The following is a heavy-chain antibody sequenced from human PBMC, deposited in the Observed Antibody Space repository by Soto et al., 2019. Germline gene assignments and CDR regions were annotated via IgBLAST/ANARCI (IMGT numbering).Heavy chain of an antibody. J-gene: IGHJ2*01. CDR1: GYTFTSYD. D-gene: IGHD6-13*01. V-gene: IGHV1-8*01. CDR2: MNPNSGNT. CDR3: VRRGFSSSWGYWYFDL. Sequence: QVQLVQSGAEVKKPGASVKVSCKASGYTFTSYDINWVRQATGQGLEWMGWMNPNSGNTGYAQKFQGRVTMTSNTSLSTAYMELSSLRAEDTAVYSCVRRGFSSSWGYWYFDLWGRGTLVTVSS.